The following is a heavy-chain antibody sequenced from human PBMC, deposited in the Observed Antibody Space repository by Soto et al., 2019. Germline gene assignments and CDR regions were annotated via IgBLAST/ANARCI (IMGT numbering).Heavy chain of an antibody. CDR1: GFTFSDYY. V-gene: IGHV3-11*05. Sequence: QVQVVESGGGLVKPGGSLRLSCAASGFTFSDYYMSWIRQAPGKGLEWVSYIGSSSSYTNYADSVKGRFTISRDSAKNSLYLQMNSLRAEDTAVYYCARDADILTGSDAFDIWGQGTMVTVSS. CDR3: ARDADILTGSDAFDI. D-gene: IGHD3-9*01. J-gene: IGHJ3*02. CDR2: IGSSSSYT.